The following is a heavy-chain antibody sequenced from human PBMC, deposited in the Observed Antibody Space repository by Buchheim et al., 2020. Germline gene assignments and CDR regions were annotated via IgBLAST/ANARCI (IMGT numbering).Heavy chain of an antibody. CDR2: IGPGGDT. V-gene: IGHV3-13*01. CDR1: GFTFSSYD. J-gene: IGHJ4*02. CDR3: GRGPSHRGWPIDY. D-gene: IGHD6-19*01. Sequence: EVQLVESGGGLVQPGGSLRLSCAASGFTFSSYDMHWVRQVTGKGLEWVSGIGPGGDTYYPDSVKGQFTIPRENAKNSFHLQMNRLRDEDTGVYYCGRGPSHRGWPIDYWGQGTL.